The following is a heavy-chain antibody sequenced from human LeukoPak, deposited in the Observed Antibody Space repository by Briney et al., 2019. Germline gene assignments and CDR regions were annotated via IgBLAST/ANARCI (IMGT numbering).Heavy chain of an antibody. CDR3: ANDYRSGSFHDF. CDR2: ISYDGSNK. CDR1: GFTFSSYA. V-gene: IGHV3-30-3*02. Sequence: PGRSLRLSCAASGFTFSSYAMHWVRQAPGKGLEWVAVISYDGSNKYYADPVKGRFTISRDNSKNTLYLQMNTLRAEDTAVYYCANDYRSGSFHDFWGQGTLVTVSS. J-gene: IGHJ4*02. D-gene: IGHD3-10*01.